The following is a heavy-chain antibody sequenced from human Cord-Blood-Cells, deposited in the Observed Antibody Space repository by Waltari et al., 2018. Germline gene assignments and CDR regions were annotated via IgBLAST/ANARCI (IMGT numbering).Heavy chain of an antibody. CDR1: GGSISSSSYY. Sequence: QLQLQESGPGLVKPSETLSLTCTVSGGSISSSSYYWGWFRQPRGKGLEWIGSIYYSGSTYYNPSLKSRVTISVDTSKNQFSLKLSSVTAADTAVYYCASVRFLEWLLYYWGQGTLVTVSS. CDR3: ASVRFLEWLLYY. CDR2: IYYSGST. V-gene: IGHV4-39*01. J-gene: IGHJ4*02. D-gene: IGHD3-3*01.